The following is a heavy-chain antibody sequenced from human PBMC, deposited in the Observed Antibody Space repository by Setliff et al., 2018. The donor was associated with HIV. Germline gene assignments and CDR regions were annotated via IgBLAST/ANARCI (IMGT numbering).Heavy chain of an antibody. D-gene: IGHD1-7*01. CDR1: GFTVSSNY. CDR2: INNDGGT. V-gene: IGHV3-74*01. J-gene: IGHJ4*02. CDR3: AGVPTGTTSAFDY. Sequence: LRLSCAASGFTVSSNYMSWVRQAPGKGLVWVSRINNDGGTSYADSVKGRFTIFRDNAQNTLYLQMNSLRGEDTAVYYCAGVPTGTTSAFDYWGQGTLVTVSS.